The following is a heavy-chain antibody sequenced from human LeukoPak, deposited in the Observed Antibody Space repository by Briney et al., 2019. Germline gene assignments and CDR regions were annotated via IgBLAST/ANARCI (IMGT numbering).Heavy chain of an antibody. CDR2: IYHSGST. V-gene: IGHV4-39*07. Sequence: PSETLSLTCTVSGGSISSSSYYWGWIRQPPGKGLEWIGSIYHSGSTYYNPSLKSRVTISVDTSKNQFSLKLSSVTAADTAVYYCARVLSHCSSTSCYVEGNWFDPWGQGTLVTVSS. J-gene: IGHJ5*02. CDR3: ARVLSHCSSTSCYVEGNWFDP. D-gene: IGHD2-2*01. CDR1: GGSISSSSYY.